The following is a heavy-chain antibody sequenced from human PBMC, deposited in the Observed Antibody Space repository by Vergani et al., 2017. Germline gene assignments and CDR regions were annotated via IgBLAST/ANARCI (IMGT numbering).Heavy chain of an antibody. CDR3: ARDRQLGN. CDR2: ISWNSGSI. Sequence: EVQLVESGGGLVQPGRSLRLSCAASGFTFDDYAMHWVRQAPGKGLEWVSGISWNSGSIGYADSVKGRFTISRDNSKNTLYLQMNSLRAEDTAVYYCARDRQLGNWGQGTLVTVSS. D-gene: IGHD6-6*01. V-gene: IGHV3-9*01. J-gene: IGHJ4*02. CDR1: GFTFDDYA.